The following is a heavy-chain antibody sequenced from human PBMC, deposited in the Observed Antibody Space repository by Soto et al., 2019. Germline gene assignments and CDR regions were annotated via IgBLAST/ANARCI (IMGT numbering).Heavy chain of an antibody. V-gene: IGHV4-61*01. D-gene: IGHD6-13*01. Sequence: SETLSLTCTVSGGSVSSGSYYWSWIRQPPGKGLEWIGYIYYSGSTNYNPSLKSRVTISVDTSKTQFSLKLSSVTAADTAVYYCARDEVAAAGTDYYYYGMDVWGQGTTVTVSS. CDR1: GGSVSSGSYY. J-gene: IGHJ6*02. CDR2: IYYSGST. CDR3: ARDEVAAAGTDYYYYGMDV.